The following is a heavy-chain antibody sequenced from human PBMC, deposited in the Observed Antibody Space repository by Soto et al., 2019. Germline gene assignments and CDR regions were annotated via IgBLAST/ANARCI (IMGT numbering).Heavy chain of an antibody. CDR2: INAGNGNT. Sequence: QVQLVQSGAEEKKPGASVKVSCKASGYTFTSYAMHWVRQAPGQRLEWMGWINAGNGNTKYSQKFQGRVTITRDTSASTAYMELSRLRSEDTAVYYCASIIVVVTALDYWGPGTLVTVSS. CDR3: ASIIVVVTALDY. CDR1: GYTFTSYA. J-gene: IGHJ4*02. V-gene: IGHV1-3*05. D-gene: IGHD2-21*02.